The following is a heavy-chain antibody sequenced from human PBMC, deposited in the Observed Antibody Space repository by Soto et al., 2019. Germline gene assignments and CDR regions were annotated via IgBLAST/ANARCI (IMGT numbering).Heavy chain of an antibody. CDR1: GFTFNNYG. V-gene: IGHV3-30*18. CDR2: ILYDGGKN. J-gene: IGHJ6*02. CDR3: EKSRDGYNFYFYYGMDV. D-gene: IGHD5-12*01. Sequence: QVQLVESGGGVVQPGRSLRLSCAASGFTFNNYGMHWVRQAPGKGLEWVAHILYDGGKNYYADSVKGRFTISRDNSKNTLYLQMNSLTAEDTAVYFCEKSRDGYNFYFYYGMDVWGQGTAVTVSS.